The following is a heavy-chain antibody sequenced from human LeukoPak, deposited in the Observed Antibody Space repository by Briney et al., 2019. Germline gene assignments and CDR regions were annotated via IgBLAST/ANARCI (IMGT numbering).Heavy chain of an antibody. D-gene: IGHD3-10*01. CDR2: MNPNSGNT. CDR3: ARAIGAGSYYRGQIDY. CDR1: GYTFTSYD. J-gene: IGHJ4*02. V-gene: IGHV1-8*01. Sequence: ASVKVSCKASGYTFTSYDINWVRQATGQGLEWMGWMNPNSGNTGYAQKFQGRVTMTRNTSISTAYMELSSLRSEDTAVYYCARAIGAGSYYRGQIDYWGQGTLVTVSS.